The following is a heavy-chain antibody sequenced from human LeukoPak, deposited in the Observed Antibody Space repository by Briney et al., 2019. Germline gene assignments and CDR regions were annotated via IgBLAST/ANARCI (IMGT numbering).Heavy chain of an antibody. V-gene: IGHV4-59*01. CDR2: IYYSGST. D-gene: IGHD6-13*01. CDR3: ASYWGPGSVAAAGLFDY. CDR1: GGSISSYY. Sequence: SETLSLTCTVSGGSISSYYWSWIRQPPGKGLEWIGYIYYSGSTNYNPSLKSRVTISVDTSKNQFSLKLSSVTAADTAVYYCASYWGPGSVAAAGLFDYWGQGTLVTVSS. J-gene: IGHJ4*02.